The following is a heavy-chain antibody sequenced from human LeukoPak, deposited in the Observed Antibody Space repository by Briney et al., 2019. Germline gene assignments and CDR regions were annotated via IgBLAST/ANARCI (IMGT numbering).Heavy chain of an antibody. CDR3: ARGSYYDSSGYYPD. CDR2: ISYDGSNK. J-gene: IGHJ4*02. CDR1: GFTFSSYA. Sequence: GGSLRLSCAASGFTFSSYAMHWVRQAPGKGLEWVAVISYDGSNKYYADSVKGRFTISRDNSKNTLYLQMNSLRAEDTAVYYCARGSYYDSSGYYPDWGQGTLVTVSS. V-gene: IGHV3-30-3*01. D-gene: IGHD3-22*01.